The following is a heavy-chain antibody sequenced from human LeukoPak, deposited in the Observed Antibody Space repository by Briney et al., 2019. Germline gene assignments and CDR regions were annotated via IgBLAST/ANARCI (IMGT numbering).Heavy chain of an antibody. J-gene: IGHJ6*03. D-gene: IGHD5-12*01. CDR1: GFTFSSYE. CDR2: ISSSSSYI. CDR3: ASDSGYVYAGYYYYYMDV. V-gene: IGHV3-21*01. Sequence: GGSLRLSCAASGFTFSSYEMNWVRQAPGKGLEWVSSISSSSSYIYYADSVKGRFTISRDNAKNSLYLQMNSLRAEDTAVYYCASDSGYVYAGYYYYYMDVWGKGTTVTISS.